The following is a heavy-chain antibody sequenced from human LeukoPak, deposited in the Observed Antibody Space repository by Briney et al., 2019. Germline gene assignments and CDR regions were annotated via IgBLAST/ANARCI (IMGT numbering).Heavy chain of an antibody. J-gene: IGHJ4*02. Sequence: ASVKVSCKVSGYTFTSYGISWVRQAPGQGLEWMGWISAYNGNTNYAQKPQGRVTMTTDTSTSTAYMELRSLRSDDTAVYCCARDDYVWGSYRFLTLFDYWGQGTLVTVSS. CDR1: GYTFTSYG. D-gene: IGHD3-16*02. CDR2: ISAYNGNT. CDR3: ARDDYVWGSYRFLTLFDY. V-gene: IGHV1-18*01.